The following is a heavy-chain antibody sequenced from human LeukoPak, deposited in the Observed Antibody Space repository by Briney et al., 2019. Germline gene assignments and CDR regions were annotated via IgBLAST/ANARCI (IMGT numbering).Heavy chain of an antibody. Sequence: SETLSLTCTVSGGSISSYYWSWIRQPPGKGLEWIGYIYYSGSTNYNPSLKSRVTISVDTSKNQFSLKLSSVTAADTAVYYCASQYGDYVNWFDPWGQGTLVTVSS. CDR1: GGSISSYY. CDR2: IYYSGST. D-gene: IGHD4-17*01. V-gene: IGHV4-59*01. J-gene: IGHJ5*02. CDR3: ASQYGDYVNWFDP.